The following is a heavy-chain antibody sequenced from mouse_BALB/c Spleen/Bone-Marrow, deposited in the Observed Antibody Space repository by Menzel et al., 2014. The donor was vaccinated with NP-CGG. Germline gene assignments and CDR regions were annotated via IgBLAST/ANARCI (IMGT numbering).Heavy chain of an antibody. Sequence: VQLQQSGAELVQPGASVTLSCPASGFNIKDTYMSWVKQRPEQGLAWLGRLDPPNGTTKYDPKFQDKATITADTSSNTASLQLISLTAEDTAVYYCARYYYGSSLWAYWGQGTLVTVSA. CDR1: GFNIKDTY. V-gene: IGHV14-3*02. D-gene: IGHD1-1*01. CDR3: ARYYYGSSLWAY. CDR2: LDPPNGTT. J-gene: IGHJ3*01.